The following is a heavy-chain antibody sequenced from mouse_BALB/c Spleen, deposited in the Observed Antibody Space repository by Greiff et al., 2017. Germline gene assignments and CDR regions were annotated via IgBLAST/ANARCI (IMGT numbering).Heavy chain of an antibody. D-gene: IGHD2-2*01. CDR2: IYPSDSYT. V-gene: IGHV1-69*02. Sequence: QVQLQQPGAELVRPGASVKLSCKASGYTFTSYWINWVKQRPGQGLEWIGNIYPSDSYTNYNQKFKDKATLTVDKSSSTAYMQLSSPTSEDSAVYYCTRGYGYGTWFAYWGQGTLVTVSA. J-gene: IGHJ3*01. CDR3: TRGYGYGTWFAY. CDR1: GYTFTSYW.